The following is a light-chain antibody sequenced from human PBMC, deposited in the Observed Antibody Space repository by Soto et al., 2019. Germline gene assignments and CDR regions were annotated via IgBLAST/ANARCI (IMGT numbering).Light chain of an antibody. CDR1: QAISTS. CDR3: QQAYSFPLT. Sequence: DIQMTQSPSSVSASVGDRVTITCRASQAISTSLAWFQQKPGKAPKVLIYTASSLQSGVPSTFSGSGSGTDFTLTIRSLHTEDFDTYYSQQAYSFPLTFGGGNKVELK. V-gene: IGKV1-12*01. J-gene: IGKJ4*01. CDR2: TAS.